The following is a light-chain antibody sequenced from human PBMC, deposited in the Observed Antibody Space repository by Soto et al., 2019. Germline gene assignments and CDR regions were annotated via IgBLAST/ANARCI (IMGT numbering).Light chain of an antibody. CDR2: EVT. CDR1: SSDVGGYNY. V-gene: IGLV2-8*01. Sequence: SALTQPPSASGSPGQSVTISCTGTSSDVGGYNYVSWYQHHPGKAPKLMIYEVTKRPSGVPDRFSGSKSGNTASLTVSGLQAEDEADYYCNSYAGSNNWVFGGGTKRTVL. CDR3: NSYAGSNNWV. J-gene: IGLJ3*02.